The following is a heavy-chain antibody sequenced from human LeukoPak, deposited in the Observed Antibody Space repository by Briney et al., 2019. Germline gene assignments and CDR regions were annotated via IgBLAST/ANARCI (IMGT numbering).Heavy chain of an antibody. CDR3: ARAPEWVRSSWQYYFDY. V-gene: IGHV3-48*03. J-gene: IGHJ4*02. CDR1: GFTFSSYE. CDR2: ISSSGSTI. Sequence: GGSLRLSCAASGFTFSSYEMNWVRQAPGKGLEWVSYISSSGSTIYYADSVKGRFTISRDNAKNSLYLQMNSLRAEDTAVYYCARAPEWVRSSWQYYFDYWGQGTLVTVSS. D-gene: IGHD6-13*01.